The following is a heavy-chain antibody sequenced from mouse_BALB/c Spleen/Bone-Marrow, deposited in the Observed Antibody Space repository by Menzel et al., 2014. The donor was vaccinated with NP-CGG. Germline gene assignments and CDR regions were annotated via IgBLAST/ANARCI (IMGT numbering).Heavy chain of an antibody. CDR1: GFTFSDYY. V-gene: IGHV5-12*02. D-gene: IGHD1-1*01. J-gene: IGHJ1*01. Sequence: EVQGVESGGVLVQPGGSLKLSCATSGFTFSDYYMYWVRQTPEKRLEWVAHISDGGGSTYYPDTVKGRFTISRDNAKNTLYLQMGRLKSEDTAMYYCARQGYYGSSYWFFDVWGAGTTVTVPS. CDR3: ARQGYYGSSYWFFDV. CDR2: ISDGGGST.